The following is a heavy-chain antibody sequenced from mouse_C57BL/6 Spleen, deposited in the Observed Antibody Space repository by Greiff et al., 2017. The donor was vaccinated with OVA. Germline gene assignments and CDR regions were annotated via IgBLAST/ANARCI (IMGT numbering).Heavy chain of an antibody. Sequence: EVQVVESGEGLVKPGGSLKLSCAASGFTFSSYAMSWVRQPPEKRLEWVAYISSGGDYIYYADTVKGRFTISRDNARNTLYLQMSSLKSEDTAMYYCTREGLGGREYFDYWGQGTTLTVSS. CDR3: TREGLGGREYFDY. D-gene: IGHD4-1*01. CDR2: ISSGGDYI. V-gene: IGHV5-9-1*02. CDR1: GFTFSSYA. J-gene: IGHJ2*01.